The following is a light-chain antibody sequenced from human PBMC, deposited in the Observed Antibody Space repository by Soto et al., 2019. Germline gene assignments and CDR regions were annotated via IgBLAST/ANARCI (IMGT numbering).Light chain of an antibody. V-gene: IGLV2-14*01. CDR3: SSYTTSSTLYV. Sequence: QSALTQPASVSGSPGQSITISCTGTSSDVGGYKYVSWYQQHPGKAPRLMIYEVTNRPSGVSYRFSGSKSGNTASLTISGLQAEDEADYYCSSYTTSSTLYVFGTG. J-gene: IGLJ1*01. CDR2: EVT. CDR1: SSDVGGYKY.